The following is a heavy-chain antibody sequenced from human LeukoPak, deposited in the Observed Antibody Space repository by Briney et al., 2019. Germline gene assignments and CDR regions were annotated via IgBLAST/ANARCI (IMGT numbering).Heavy chain of an antibody. CDR1: GFSFRNFA. Sequence: GGSLRLSCGASGFSFRNFAMSWVRQAPGKGLEWVSLIGGRGDASYYADSVKGRFTISRDNSKNTLFLQMSSLRAEDTAVYYCAKGRGSGTWAEDYWGQGTLVTVSS. D-gene: IGHD3-16*01. V-gene: IGHV3-23*01. CDR3: AKGRGSGTWAEDY. CDR2: IGGRGDAS. J-gene: IGHJ4*02.